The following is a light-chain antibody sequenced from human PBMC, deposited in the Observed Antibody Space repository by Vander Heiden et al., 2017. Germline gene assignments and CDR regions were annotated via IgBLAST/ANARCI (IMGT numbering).Light chain of an antibody. CDR2: DVS. CDR1: SSDIGGYNY. J-gene: IGLJ1*01. V-gene: IGLV2-14*03. CDR3: CSYTSSSTLYV. Sequence: QSALTQPASVSGSPGQSITISCTGSSSDIGGYNYVSWYQQHPGKAPKLMIHDVSDRPSGFSNRFSGSKSGNTASLTISGLQAEDEADYYCCSYTSSSTLYVFGTGTKV.